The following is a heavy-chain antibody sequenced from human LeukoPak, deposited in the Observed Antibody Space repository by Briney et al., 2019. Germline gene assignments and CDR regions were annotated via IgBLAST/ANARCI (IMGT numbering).Heavy chain of an antibody. J-gene: IGHJ6*02. CDR2: INHSGST. Sequence: SETLSLTCAVYGGSFSGYYWSWIRQPPGKGLEWIGEINHSGSTNYNPSLKSRVTISVDTSKNQFSLKLSSVTAADTAVYYCARVNGVYYYCGMDVWGQGTTVTVSS. CDR3: ARVNGVYYYCGMDV. CDR1: GGSFSGYY. D-gene: IGHD1-1*01. V-gene: IGHV4-34*01.